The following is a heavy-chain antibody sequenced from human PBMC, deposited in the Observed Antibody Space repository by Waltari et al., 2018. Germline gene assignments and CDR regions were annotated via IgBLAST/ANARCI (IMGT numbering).Heavy chain of an antibody. V-gene: IGHV4-4*02. CDR2: INRSGKA. CDR1: GDSLGSRDW. J-gene: IGHJ4*02. Sequence: QVQLRESGPGLVKPSGTLSLTCAVSGDSLGSRDWLSWVRQPPGKGLEWRGQINRSGKANYNPSRESRATVSIDTSNNQLSLKVTSATAADTAVYYCARDRGRGLYLDSWGQGTLVTVSP. CDR3: ARDRGRGLYLDS. D-gene: IGHD2-15*01.